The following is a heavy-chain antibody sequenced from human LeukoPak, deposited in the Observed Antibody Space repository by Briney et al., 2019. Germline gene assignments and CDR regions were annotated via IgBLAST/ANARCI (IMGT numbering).Heavy chain of an antibody. J-gene: IGHJ4*02. CDR2: IYSGGST. CDR3: ARESELLFDY. V-gene: IGHV3-53*04. D-gene: IGHD3-10*01. Sequence: PGGSLRLSCAASGFTVSSNYMSWVRQAPGKGLEWVSVIYSGGSTYYADSVKGRFTISRRNSKNTLYLQMNSLRAEDTAVYYCARESELLFDYWGQGTLVTVSS. CDR1: GFTVSSNY.